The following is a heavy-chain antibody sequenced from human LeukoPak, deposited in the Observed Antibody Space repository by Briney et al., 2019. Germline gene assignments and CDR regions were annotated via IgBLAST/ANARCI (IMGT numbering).Heavy chain of an antibody. V-gene: IGHV3-23*01. CDR1: GFTFSTYP. D-gene: IGHD3-10*01. CDR2: ISGSGGST. CDR3: AKRDHGSGSLDY. Sequence: GGSLRLSCAASGFTFSTYPMSWVRQAPGKGLEWVSAISGSGGSTYYADSVKGRFTISRDNSKNTLYLQMNSLRAEDTAIYYCAKRDHGSGSLDYWGQGTLVTVSS. J-gene: IGHJ4*02.